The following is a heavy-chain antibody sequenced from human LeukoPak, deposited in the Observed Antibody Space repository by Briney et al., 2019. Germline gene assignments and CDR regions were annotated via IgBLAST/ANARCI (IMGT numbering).Heavy chain of an antibody. J-gene: IGHJ3*02. CDR1: GFTFSTYV. Sequence: GGSLRLSCAASGFTFSTYVMSWVRQAPGKGLEWVSGMTGSGNYIFYADSVKGRFTIFRDNSKNTLFLQMNNLRVEDTAVYYCATRPAYCGGDCWGAYNIWGQGTVVTVSS. CDR3: ATRPAYCGGDCWGAYNI. D-gene: IGHD2-21*02. V-gene: IGHV3-23*01. CDR2: MTGSGNYI.